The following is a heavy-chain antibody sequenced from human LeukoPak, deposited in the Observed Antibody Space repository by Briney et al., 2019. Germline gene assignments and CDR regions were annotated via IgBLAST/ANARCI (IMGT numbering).Heavy chain of an antibody. Sequence: GGSPRLSCAAPGFSLRNTWMSWVRQSPGGGLEWVGRIKSNTDGGATVYSAPVKGRFTISRDDSKNTLYLQMDSLKAEDTAVYYCATDAYLLFGEFAYWGQGILVTVSS. CDR2: IKSNTDGGAT. V-gene: IGHV3-15*01. D-gene: IGHD3-10*01. CDR1: GFSLRNTW. J-gene: IGHJ4*02. CDR3: ATDAYLLFGEFAY.